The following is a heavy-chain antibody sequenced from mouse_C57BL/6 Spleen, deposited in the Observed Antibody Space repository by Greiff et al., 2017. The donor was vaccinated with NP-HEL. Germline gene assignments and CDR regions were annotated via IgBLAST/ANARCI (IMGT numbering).Heavy chain of an antibody. CDR2: INPSTGGT. J-gene: IGHJ1*03. V-gene: IGHV1-42*01. D-gene: IGHD2-5*01. CDR3: ARSGMGLYSNFWYFDV. CDR1: GYSFTGYY. Sequence: EVMLVESGPELVKPGASVKVSCKASGYSFTGYYMNWVKQSPEKSLEWIGEINPSTGGTTYNQKFKAKATLTVDKSSSTAYMQLKSLTSEDSAVYYCARSGMGLYSNFWYFDVWGTGTTVTVSS.